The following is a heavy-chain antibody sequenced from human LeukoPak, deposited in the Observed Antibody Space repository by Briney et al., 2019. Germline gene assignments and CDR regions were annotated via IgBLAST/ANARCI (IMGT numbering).Heavy chain of an antibody. V-gene: IGHV4-4*07. CDR2: FYSTGST. J-gene: IGHJ4*02. D-gene: IGHD1-26*01. Sequence: SETLSLTCTVSGCSISSYYWTWIRQPAGKGLEWIGSFYSTGSTNYNPSLKSRVTMSVDTSKNQFYLKLSSVTAADTAVYYCARDQYSGSPDYWGQGTLVTVSS. CDR3: ARDQYSGSPDY. CDR1: GCSISSYY.